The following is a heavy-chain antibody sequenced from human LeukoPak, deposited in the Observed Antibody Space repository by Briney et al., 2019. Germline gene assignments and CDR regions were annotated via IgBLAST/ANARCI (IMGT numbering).Heavy chain of an antibody. CDR1: GFTFSSYG. J-gene: IGHJ4*02. Sequence: GGSLRLSCAASGFTFSSYGMHWVRQAPGKGLEWVANIKQDGSEKYYVDSVEGRFTISRDNAKDSLSLQMNSLRGEDTAVYYCVRALGSPSADHWGQGTLVTVSS. V-gene: IGHV3-7*01. D-gene: IGHD6-6*01. CDR2: IKQDGSEK. CDR3: VRALGSPSADH.